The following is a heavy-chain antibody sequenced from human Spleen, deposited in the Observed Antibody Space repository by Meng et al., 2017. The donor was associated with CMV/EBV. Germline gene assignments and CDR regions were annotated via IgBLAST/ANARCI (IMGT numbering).Heavy chain of an antibody. Sequence: STSSSDWWSWVRQPPGKGLEWIGEIYHSGSTNYNPSLESRVTISVDKSKNHFSLKLSSVTAADTAVYYCARHYYDSSGYTQYYFDYWGQGTLVAVSS. CDR3: ARHYYDSSGYTQYYFDY. D-gene: IGHD3-22*01. V-gene: IGHV4-4*02. CDR1: STSSSDW. CDR2: IYHSGST. J-gene: IGHJ4*02.